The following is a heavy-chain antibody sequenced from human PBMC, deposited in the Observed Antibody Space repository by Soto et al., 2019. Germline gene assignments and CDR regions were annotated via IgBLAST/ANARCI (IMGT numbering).Heavy chain of an antibody. CDR3: ARQLLEPGGADDY. J-gene: IGHJ4*02. CDR2: IYYSGST. V-gene: IGHV4-39*01. D-gene: IGHD1-1*01. Sequence: SETLSLTCTVSGGSISSSSYYWGWIRQPPGKGLEWIGSIYYSGSTYYNPSLKSRVTISVDTSKNQFSLKLSSVTAADTAVYYCARQLLEPGGADDYWGQGTLVTVSS. CDR1: GGSISSSSYY.